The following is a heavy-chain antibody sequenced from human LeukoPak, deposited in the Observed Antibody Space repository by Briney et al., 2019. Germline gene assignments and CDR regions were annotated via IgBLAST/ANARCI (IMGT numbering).Heavy chain of an antibody. CDR3: AKDFSRSYYYYYYGMDV. Sequence: GGSLRLSCAASGFTFSSYAMSWVRQAPGKGLEWVSAISGSGGSTYYADSVKGRFTISRDNSKNTLYLQMNSLRAEDTAVYYCAKDFSRSYYYYYYGMDVWGQGTTVTVSS. CDR1: GFTFSSYA. D-gene: IGHD3-3*02. J-gene: IGHJ6*02. V-gene: IGHV3-23*01. CDR2: ISGSGGST.